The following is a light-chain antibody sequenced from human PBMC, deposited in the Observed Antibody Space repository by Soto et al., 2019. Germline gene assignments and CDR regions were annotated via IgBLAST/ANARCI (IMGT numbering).Light chain of an antibody. J-gene: IGLJ2*01. CDR1: SSNIGAGYD. V-gene: IGLV1-40*01. Sequence: QPVLTQPPSVSGAPGQRVTISCTGGSSNIGAGYDVHWYQQLPGTTPKPLIFGNSNRPSGVPDRFSGSKSGTSASLAITGLQADDEADYYCQSYDTGLSALVFGGGTKLTVL. CDR2: GNS. CDR3: QSYDTGLSALV.